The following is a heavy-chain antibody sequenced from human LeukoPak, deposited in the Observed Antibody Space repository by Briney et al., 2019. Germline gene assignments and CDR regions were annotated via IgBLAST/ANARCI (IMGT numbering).Heavy chain of an antibody. J-gene: IGHJ4*02. CDR1: GFTFSTYW. V-gene: IGHV3-23*01. CDR2: ISATGGTT. D-gene: IGHD3-22*01. Sequence: PGGSLRLSCADSGFTFSTYWMSWVRQAPGKGLEWVSAISATGGTTNYADSVKGRFTISRDSSKNTLYLQMNTLRADDTAVYYCAKVRGNYYDSSGFHYPFNYWGQGTLVTVSS. CDR3: AKVRGNYYDSSGFHYPFNY.